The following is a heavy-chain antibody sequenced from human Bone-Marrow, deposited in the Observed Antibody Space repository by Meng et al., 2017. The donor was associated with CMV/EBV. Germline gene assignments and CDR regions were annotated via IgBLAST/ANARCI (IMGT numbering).Heavy chain of an antibody. CDR3: AKGSRGELPTYFDY. V-gene: IGHV3-30*02. Sequence: GESLKISCAASGFTFSNYGMYWVRQAPGKGLEWVTFIRYDGSNKYYADSVKGRFTISRVNAKNSLYLQMNSLRAEDTALYYCAKGSRGELPTYFDYWGQGTLVTVSS. J-gene: IGHJ4*02. D-gene: IGHD1-26*01. CDR1: GFTFSNYG. CDR2: IRYDGSNK.